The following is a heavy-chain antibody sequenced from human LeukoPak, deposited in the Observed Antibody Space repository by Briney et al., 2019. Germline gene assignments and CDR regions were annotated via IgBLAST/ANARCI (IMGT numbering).Heavy chain of an antibody. J-gene: IGHJ4*02. CDR2: IWYDGSNK. CDR1: GFTFSSYG. CDR3: ARDSCSSTSCVAAGALDY. Sequence: GRSLRLSCAASGFTFSSYGMHWVRQAPGKGLEWVAVIWYDGSNKYYADSVKGRFTISRDNSKNTLYLQMNSLRAEDTAVYYCARDSCSSTSCVAAGALDYWGQGTLVTVSS. V-gene: IGHV3-33*01. D-gene: IGHD2-2*01.